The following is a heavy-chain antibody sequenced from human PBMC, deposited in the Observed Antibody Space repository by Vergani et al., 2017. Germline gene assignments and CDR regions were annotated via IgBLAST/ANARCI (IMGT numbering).Heavy chain of an antibody. J-gene: IGHJ4*02. CDR3: AKDQEEGSSRYFDY. CDR2: ISGSGGST. CDR1: GFTFSSYS. D-gene: IGHD6-13*01. V-gene: IGHV3-23*04. Sequence: EVQLVESGGGLVKPGGSLRLSCAASGFTFSSYSMNWVRQAPGKGLEWVSAISGSGGSTYYADSVKGRFTISRDNSKNTLYLQMNSLRAEDTAVYYCAKDQEEGSSRYFDYWGQGTLVTVSS.